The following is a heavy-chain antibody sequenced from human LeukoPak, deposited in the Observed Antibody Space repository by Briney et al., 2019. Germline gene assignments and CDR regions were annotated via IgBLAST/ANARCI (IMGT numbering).Heavy chain of an antibody. D-gene: IGHD5-24*01. Sequence: GGSLRLSCAASGFTFSSYSMNWVRQAPGKGLEWVSSISSSSSYIYYADSVKGRFTISRDNAKNSLYLQMNSLRAEDTAVYYCARDRGDGYNRYMDVWGKGTTVTVSS. CDR2: ISSSSSYI. CDR3: ARDRGDGYNRYMDV. CDR1: GFTFSSYS. J-gene: IGHJ6*03. V-gene: IGHV3-21*01.